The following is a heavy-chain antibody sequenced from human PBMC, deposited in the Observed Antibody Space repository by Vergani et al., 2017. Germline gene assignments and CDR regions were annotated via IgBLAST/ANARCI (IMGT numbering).Heavy chain of an antibody. D-gene: IGHD5-12*01. CDR3: TVATGYYYFMDV. J-gene: IGHJ6*03. Sequence: VQLVESGGGVVQRGGSLRLSCAASGFTVSSNYMSWVCQAPGKGLKWVSVIYSGGSTSYTDPVKGRFTISRDNSKNTLYLQMNSLRAEYTAVYYCTVATGYYYFMDVWGKGTTATVSS. CDR1: GFTVSSNY. V-gene: IGHV3-53*01. CDR2: IYSGGST.